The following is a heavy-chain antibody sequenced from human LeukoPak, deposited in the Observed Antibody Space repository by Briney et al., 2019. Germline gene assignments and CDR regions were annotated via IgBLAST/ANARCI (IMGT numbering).Heavy chain of an antibody. CDR2: INHSGST. CDR3: ARQCSGGSCYPPGFGY. Sequence: SETLSLTCAVYGGSFSGYYWSWIRQPPGKGLEWIGEINHSGSTNYNPSLKSRVTISVDTSKNQFSLKLSSVTAADTAVYYCARQCSGGSCYPPGFGYWGQGTLVTVSS. CDR1: GGSFSGYY. J-gene: IGHJ4*02. D-gene: IGHD2-15*01. V-gene: IGHV4-34*01.